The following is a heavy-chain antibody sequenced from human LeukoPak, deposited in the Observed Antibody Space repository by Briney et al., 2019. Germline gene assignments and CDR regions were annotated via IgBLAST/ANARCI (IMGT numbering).Heavy chain of an antibody. D-gene: IGHD6-13*01. CDR1: GGSISSSSYY. CDR3: ARDLERGSSWYVDC. J-gene: IGHJ4*02. CDR2: IYYSGST. V-gene: IGHV4-39*07. Sequence: SETLSLTCTVSGGSISSSSYYWGWIRQPPGKGLEWIGSIYYSGSTYYNPSLKSRVTISVDRSKNQFSLKLSSVTAADTAVYYCARDLERGSSWYVDCWGQGTLVTVSS.